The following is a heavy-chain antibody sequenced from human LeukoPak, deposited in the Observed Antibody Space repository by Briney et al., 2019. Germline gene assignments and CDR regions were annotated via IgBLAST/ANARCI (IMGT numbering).Heavy chain of an antibody. D-gene: IGHD6-6*01. CDR3: ARGKYPVRVYGMDV. V-gene: IGHV3-66*01. CDR2: IYSGGST. Sequence: GGSLRLSCAASGFTFSSYTMHWVRQAPGKGLEWVSVIYSGGSTYYADSVKGRFTISRDNSKNTLYLQMNSLRAEDTAVYYCARGKYPVRVYGMDVWGQGTTVTVSS. CDR1: GFTFSSYT. J-gene: IGHJ6*02.